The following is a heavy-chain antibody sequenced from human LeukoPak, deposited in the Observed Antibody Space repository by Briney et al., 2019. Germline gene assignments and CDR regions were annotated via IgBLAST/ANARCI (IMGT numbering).Heavy chain of an antibody. V-gene: IGHV4-34*01. J-gene: IGHJ4*02. Sequence: SETLSLTCAVYGGSFSGYYWSWIRQPPGKGLEWIGEINHSGSTNYNPSLKSRVTTSVDTSKNQFSLKLSSVTAADTAVYYCARSGVGATHFDYWGQGTLVTVSS. CDR2: INHSGST. D-gene: IGHD1-26*01. CDR1: GGSFSGYY. CDR3: ARSGVGATHFDY.